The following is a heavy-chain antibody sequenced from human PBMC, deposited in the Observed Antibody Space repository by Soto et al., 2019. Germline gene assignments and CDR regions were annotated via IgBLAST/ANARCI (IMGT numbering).Heavy chain of an antibody. D-gene: IGHD6-6*01. CDR2: MKPDSGNT. CDR1: GYTFTTYD. Sequence: ASVKVSCKASGYTFTTYDINWVRQATGQGLEWMGWMKPDSGNTGYAQKFQGRVTMTRNTSISTAYMELSSLRSEDTAVYYCARGTDRYTSSSYYYYMDVWGKGTTVPASS. J-gene: IGHJ6*03. CDR3: ARGTDRYTSSSYYYYMDV. V-gene: IGHV1-8*01.